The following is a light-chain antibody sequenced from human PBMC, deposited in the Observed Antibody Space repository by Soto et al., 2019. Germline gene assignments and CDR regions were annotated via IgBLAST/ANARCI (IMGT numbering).Light chain of an antibody. Sequence: QSVLTQPRSVSGSPGQSVTISCTGTSSDVVGYNYVSWYQQDPGKAPKLMIYGVSKRPSGVHDRFTGSKSGNTASLTISGLQAEDEADYFCCSYAGSYTYVFGTGTKLTVL. CDR1: SSDVVGYNY. CDR2: GVS. V-gene: IGLV2-11*01. J-gene: IGLJ1*01. CDR3: CSYAGSYTYV.